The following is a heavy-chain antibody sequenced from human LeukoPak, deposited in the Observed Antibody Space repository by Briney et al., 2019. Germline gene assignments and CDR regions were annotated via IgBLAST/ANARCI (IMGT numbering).Heavy chain of an antibody. Sequence: GGYLRLSCAASGFTFDDYAMHWVRQAPGKGLEWVSGISWNSGSIGYADSVKGRFTISRDNAKNSLYLQMNSLRAEDTALYYCAKAYYDFWSGYSWPGYFDYWGQGTQVTVSS. CDR1: GFTFDDYA. J-gene: IGHJ4*02. CDR3: AKAYYDFWSGYSWPGYFDY. V-gene: IGHV3-9*01. D-gene: IGHD3-3*01. CDR2: ISWNSGSI.